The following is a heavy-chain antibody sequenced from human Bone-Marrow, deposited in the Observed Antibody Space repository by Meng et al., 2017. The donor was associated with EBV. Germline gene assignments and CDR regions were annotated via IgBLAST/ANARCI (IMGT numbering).Heavy chain of an antibody. V-gene: IGHV1-3*01. CDR3: ARAGEYSSSSPFDV. CDR2: IKPGKGNA. J-gene: IGHJ4*02. D-gene: IGHD6-6*01. Sequence: QVQLVQSGAEVRKPXASGKVXCKDSGYTFPNFAIHWVRQAPGSSLEWVGWIKPGKGNAHYSQKFQGRVTFTSDTSATTSYMELSSLRSEDTGLYFCARAGEYSSSSPFDVWGQGTLVTVSS. CDR1: GYTFPNFA.